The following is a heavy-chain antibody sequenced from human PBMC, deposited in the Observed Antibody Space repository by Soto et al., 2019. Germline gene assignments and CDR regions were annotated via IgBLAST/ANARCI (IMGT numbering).Heavy chain of an antibody. J-gene: IGHJ4*02. CDR1: GFTFSSYG. CDR2: ISYDGSNK. V-gene: IGHV3-30*18. Sequence: PGVSLRLSCAASGFTFSSYGMHWVRQAPGKGLEWVAVISYDGSNKYYADSVKGRFTISRDNSKNTLYLQMNSLRAEDTAVYYCAKAKLAVAGTIGYWGQGTLVTVSS. D-gene: IGHD6-19*01. CDR3: AKAKLAVAGTIGY.